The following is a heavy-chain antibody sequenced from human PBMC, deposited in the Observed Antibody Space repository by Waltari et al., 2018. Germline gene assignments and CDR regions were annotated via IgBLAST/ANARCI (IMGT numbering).Heavy chain of an antibody. CDR1: GDSITNYS. CDR3: ARLPIPSYYYGMDV. V-gene: IGHV4-4*09. Sequence: QVQLQESGPGLVKPSETLSLTCTVSGDSITNYSWSWIRQPPGKGLDYIGYVSSSGGTNSNPSLKSRVTISLDTSKNQFSLKLSSVTAADTAVYYCARLPIPSYYYGMDVWGQGTTVTVSS. J-gene: IGHJ6*02. CDR2: VSSSGGT. D-gene: IGHD2-21*01.